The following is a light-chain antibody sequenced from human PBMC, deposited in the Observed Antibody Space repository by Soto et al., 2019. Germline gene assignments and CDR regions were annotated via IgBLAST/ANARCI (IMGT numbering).Light chain of an antibody. J-gene: IGKJ4*01. Sequence: DIQMTQSPSSLSASVGDRVTITCQASQDISNYLNWYQQKPGKAPKLLIYDASNLETGVPSRFSGSGSGTDVTFAISSRQPEDIATYYCRQDDSLPITFGGGTKVEIK. CDR3: RQDDSLPIT. V-gene: IGKV1-33*01. CDR2: DAS. CDR1: QDISNY.